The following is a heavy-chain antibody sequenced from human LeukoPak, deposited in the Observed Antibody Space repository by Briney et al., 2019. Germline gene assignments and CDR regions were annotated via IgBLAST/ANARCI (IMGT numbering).Heavy chain of an antibody. CDR2: IKQDGSEK. V-gene: IGHV3-7*01. J-gene: IGHJ4*02. Sequence: GGSLRLSCAASGFTFSSYWMSWVRQAPGKGLEWVANIKQDGSEKYYVDSVKGRFTISRDNAKNSLYLQMNSLRAEDTAVYYCGRGADYYGSGTFDYWGQGTLVTVSS. CDR3: GRGADYYGSGTFDY. CDR1: GFTFSSYW. D-gene: IGHD3-10*01.